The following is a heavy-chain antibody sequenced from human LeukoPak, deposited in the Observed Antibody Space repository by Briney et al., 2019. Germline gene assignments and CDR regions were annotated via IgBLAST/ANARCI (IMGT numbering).Heavy chain of an antibody. Sequence: GRSQRLSCAASGFTFSIYSMNWVRQAPGKGLEWVSYITSSSDTIYYGDSVKGRFTVSRDNAKNSLYLQMNSLRAEDTAVYYCASSRGNFDYWGQGTLVTVSS. CDR2: ITSSSDTI. CDR3: ASSRGNFDY. CDR1: GFTFSIYS. D-gene: IGHD1-26*01. J-gene: IGHJ4*02. V-gene: IGHV3-48*01.